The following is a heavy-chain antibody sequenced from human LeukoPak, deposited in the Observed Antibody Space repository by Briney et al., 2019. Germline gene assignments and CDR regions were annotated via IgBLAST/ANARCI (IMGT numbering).Heavy chain of an antibody. CDR3: AKDRYSGSGSYYAYYYYGMDV. V-gene: IGHV3-30-3*01. CDR1: GFTFSSYA. Sequence: PGGSLRLSCAASGFTFSSYAMHWVRQAPGKGLEWVAVIPYDGGNKYYADSVKGRFTISRDNSKNTLYLQMNSLRAEDTAVYYCAKDRYSGSGSYYAYYYYGMDVWGQGTTVTVSS. J-gene: IGHJ6*02. CDR2: IPYDGGNK. D-gene: IGHD3-10*01.